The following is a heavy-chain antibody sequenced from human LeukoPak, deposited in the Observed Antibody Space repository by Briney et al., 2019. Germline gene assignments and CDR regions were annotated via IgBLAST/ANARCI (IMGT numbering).Heavy chain of an antibody. J-gene: IGHJ3*02. CDR1: GGTFSSYA. D-gene: IGHD3-22*01. Sequence: SVKVSCKASGGTFSSYAISWVRQAPGQGLEWMGGIIPIFGTANYAQKLQGRVTMTTDTSTSTAYMELRSLRSDDTAVYYCARAYYYDSSGYSHDAFDIWGQGTMVTVSS. CDR2: IIPIFGTA. CDR3: ARAYYYDSSGYSHDAFDI. V-gene: IGHV1-69*05.